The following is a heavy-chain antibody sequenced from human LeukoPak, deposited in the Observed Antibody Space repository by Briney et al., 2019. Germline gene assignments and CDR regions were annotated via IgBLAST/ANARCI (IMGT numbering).Heavy chain of an antibody. D-gene: IGHD1-26*01. Sequence: SETLSLTCGVSGGSISSTNWWSWVRQPPGQGLEWIGEISLTGETNYNPSLNGRVTMSLDGSRNQLSLTLTSVTAADTAIYYCSRESGAFRPFGYWGQGTLVIVPP. CDR2: ISLTGET. CDR3: SRESGAFRPFGY. CDR1: GGSISSTNW. V-gene: IGHV4-4*02. J-gene: IGHJ4*02.